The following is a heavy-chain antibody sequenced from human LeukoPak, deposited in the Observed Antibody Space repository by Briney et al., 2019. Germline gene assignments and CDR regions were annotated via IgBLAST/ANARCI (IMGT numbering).Heavy chain of an antibody. J-gene: IGHJ5*02. V-gene: IGHV4-59*01. CDR3: ARGQLSSWFDP. D-gene: IGHD6-6*01. Sequence: SETLSLTCTVSGGSISSYYWSWIRQPPGKGLEWIGYIYYSGSTNYNPSLKSRVTISVDTSKNQFSLKLSSVTAADTAVYYCARGQLSSWFDPWGQGTLVTVSS. CDR1: GGSISSYY. CDR2: IYYSGST.